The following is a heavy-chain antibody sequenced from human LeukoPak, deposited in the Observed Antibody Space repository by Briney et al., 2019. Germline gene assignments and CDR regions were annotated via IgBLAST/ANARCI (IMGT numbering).Heavy chain of an antibody. CDR3: ARDLRKQIWSLLDS. Sequence: GGSLRLSCAASGTTFSRYWMHWVRQAPGKGLVWVSGINSDGSSSRYADSVKGRFTISRDNAKNTVYLQMNSLRAEDTAVYYCARDLRKQIWSLLDSWGQGTLVTVPS. CDR2: INSDGSSS. D-gene: IGHD5-18*01. V-gene: IGHV3-74*01. CDR1: GTTFSRYW. J-gene: IGHJ5*01.